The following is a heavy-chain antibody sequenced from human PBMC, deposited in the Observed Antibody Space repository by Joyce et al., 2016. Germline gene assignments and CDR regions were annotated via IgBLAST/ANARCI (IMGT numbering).Heavy chain of an antibody. Sequence: QVQLQQSGPGLMKPSQTLSLTCAISGDSVSRKGAAWNWIRQSPSRGLEWLGRTYYRTKWYHDYAVYVKGRISINPDTSKNQFSLQLKSVTPEDTAVYYCARDVRPYASGWSDFDYWGQGILVTVSS. J-gene: IGHJ4*02. CDR3: ARDVRPYASGWSDFDY. CDR2: TYYRTKWYH. V-gene: IGHV6-1*01. CDR1: GDSVSRKGAA. D-gene: IGHD6-19*01.